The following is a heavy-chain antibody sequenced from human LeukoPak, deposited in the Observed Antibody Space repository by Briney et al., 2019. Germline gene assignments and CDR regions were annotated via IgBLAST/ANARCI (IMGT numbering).Heavy chain of an antibody. Sequence: GRSLRLSCAASGFTFSSYGMHWVRQSPGKGLEWVGRIKSKTDGGTIDYGAPVKGRFTISRDDSKNTLFLQVNSLKTEDTAMYHCTTGVRDSSGYYNFDYWGQGTLVTVSS. V-gene: IGHV3-15*01. CDR2: IKSKTDGGTI. CDR3: TTGVRDSSGYYNFDY. D-gene: IGHD3-22*01. CDR1: GFTFSSYG. J-gene: IGHJ4*02.